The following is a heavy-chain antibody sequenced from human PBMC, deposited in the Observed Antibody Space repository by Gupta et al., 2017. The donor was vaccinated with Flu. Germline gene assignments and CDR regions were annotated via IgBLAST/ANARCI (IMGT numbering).Heavy chain of an antibody. CDR2: ISSSSSTI. CDR3: ASSGSGQELDAFDI. D-gene: IGHD2-15*01. CDR1: GFTFSSYS. J-gene: IGHJ3*02. Sequence: EVQLVESGGGLVQPGGSLRLSCAASGFTFSSYSMNWVRQAPGKGLEWVSYISSSSSTIYYADSVKGRFTISRDNAKNSLYLQMNSLRDEDTAVYYCASSGSGQELDAFDIWGQGTMVTVSS. V-gene: IGHV3-48*02.